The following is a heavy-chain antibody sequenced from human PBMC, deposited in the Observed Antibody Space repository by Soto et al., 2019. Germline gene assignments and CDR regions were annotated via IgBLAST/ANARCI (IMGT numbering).Heavy chain of an antibody. V-gene: IGHV3-23*01. D-gene: IGHD3-22*01. CDR1: GFTFSSYA. CDR2: ISGSGGST. Sequence: GGSLRLSCAASGFTFSSYAMSWVRQAPGKGLEWVSAISGSGGSTYYADSLKGRFTISRDNSKNTLYLQMNSLRAEDTAVYYCARRVVITTFGYYYGMDVWGQGTTVTVSS. CDR3: ARRVVITTFGYYYGMDV. J-gene: IGHJ6*02.